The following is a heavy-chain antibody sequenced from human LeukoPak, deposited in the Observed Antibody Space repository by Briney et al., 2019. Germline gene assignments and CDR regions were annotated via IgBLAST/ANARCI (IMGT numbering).Heavy chain of an antibody. D-gene: IGHD2-2*02. J-gene: IGHJ6*03. CDR1: GGSISSYY. CDR2: IYTSGST. CDR3: ARARSVCCSSTSCHNYYYYYYYMDV. Sequence: PSETLSLTCTVSGGSISSYYWSWIRQPAGKGLEWIGRIYTSGSTNYNPSLKSRVTMSVDTSKNQFSLKLSSVTAADTAVYYCARARSVCCSSTSCHNYYYYYYYMDVWGKGTTVTVSS. V-gene: IGHV4-4*07.